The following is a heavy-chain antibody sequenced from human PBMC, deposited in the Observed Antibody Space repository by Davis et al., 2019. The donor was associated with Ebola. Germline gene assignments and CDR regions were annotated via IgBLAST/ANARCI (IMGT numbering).Heavy chain of an antibody. V-gene: IGHV3-33*05. D-gene: IGHD3-22*01. Sequence: SCKASGYTFTGYYMHWVRQAPGKGLEWVAVISYDGSNKYYADSVKGRFTISRDNSKNTLYLQMNSLRAEDTAVYYCARETLYYYDSSGYSLWGQGTMVTVSS. J-gene: IGHJ3*01. CDR3: ARETLYYYDSSGYSL. CDR1: GYTFTGYY. CDR2: ISYDGSNK.